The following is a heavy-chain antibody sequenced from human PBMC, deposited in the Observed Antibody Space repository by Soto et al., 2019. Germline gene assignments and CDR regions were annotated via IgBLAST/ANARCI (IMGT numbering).Heavy chain of an antibody. J-gene: IGHJ6*02. D-gene: IGHD1-26*01. V-gene: IGHV1-18*01. Sequence: QVHLVQSGAELKKPGASVRVSCKASGYSFTRNGISWVRQAPGQGLGWMGWISAKNGDTNYAQKFQGRVIMTTDTSTSTAYMELRSLRSDDTAVYYCVRDRDSDTWPSRDVWGQGTTVTVSS. CDR1: GYSFTRNG. CDR3: VRDRDSDTWPSRDV. CDR2: ISAKNGDT.